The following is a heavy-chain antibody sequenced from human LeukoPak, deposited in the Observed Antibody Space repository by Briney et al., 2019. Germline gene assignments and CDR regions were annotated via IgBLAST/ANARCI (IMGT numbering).Heavy chain of an antibody. D-gene: IGHD6-13*01. CDR3: AKHSIAAAGKGAIDY. V-gene: IGHV3-23*01. CDR2: ISGSGGST. J-gene: IGHJ4*02. Sequence: GGSLRLSYAASGFTLSSYAMSWVRQAPGKGLECVSAISGSGGSTYYADSVKGRFTISRDNSKNTLYLQMNSLRAEDTAVYYCAKHSIAAAGKGAIDYWGQGTLVTVSS. CDR1: GFTLSSYA.